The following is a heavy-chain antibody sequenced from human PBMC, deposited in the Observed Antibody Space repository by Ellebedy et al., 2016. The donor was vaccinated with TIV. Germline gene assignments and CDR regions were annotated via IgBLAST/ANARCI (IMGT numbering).Heavy chain of an antibody. Sequence: GGSLRLXXAASGFTFSSYAMSWVRQAPGKGLEWVSAISGSGGSTYYADSVKGRFTISRDNSKNTLYLQMNSLRAEDTAVYYCAKWGIRVSGEDYWGQGTLVTVSS. CDR2: ISGSGGST. CDR3: AKWGIRVSGEDY. D-gene: IGHD2-15*01. CDR1: GFTFSSYA. V-gene: IGHV3-23*01. J-gene: IGHJ4*02.